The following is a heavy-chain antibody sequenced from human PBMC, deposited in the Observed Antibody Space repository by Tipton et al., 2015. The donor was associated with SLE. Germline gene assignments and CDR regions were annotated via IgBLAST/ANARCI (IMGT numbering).Heavy chain of an antibody. CDR2: INHSGST. CDR1: GGSFSGYY. V-gene: IGHV4-34*01. Sequence: TLSLTCAVYGGSFSGYYWSWIRQPPGKGLEWIGEINHSGSTNYNPSLKSRVTLSVDTSKNQFSLKLSSVTAADTAFYYCARDGGHSTMKFNWFDPCGQGSLVTVSS. D-gene: IGHD2-2*01. CDR3: ARDGGHSTMKFNWFDP. J-gene: IGHJ5*01.